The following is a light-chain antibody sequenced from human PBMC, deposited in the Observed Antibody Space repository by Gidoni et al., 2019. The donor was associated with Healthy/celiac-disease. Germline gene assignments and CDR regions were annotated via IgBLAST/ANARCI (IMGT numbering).Light chain of an antibody. CDR3: QQYYSTPLT. J-gene: IGKJ4*01. CDR1: QSVLYSSNTKNY. V-gene: IGKV4-1*01. Sequence: DIVMTKSPDPLAVSLGARATINCKSSQSVLYSSNTKNYLAWYQQKQGQPPKRLIYWASTRESGVPDRFSGSGSGTDFTLTISSLQAEDVAVYYCQQYYSTPLTFGGGTKVEIK. CDR2: WAS.